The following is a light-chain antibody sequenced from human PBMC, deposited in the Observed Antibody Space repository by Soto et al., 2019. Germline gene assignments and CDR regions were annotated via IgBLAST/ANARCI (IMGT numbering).Light chain of an antibody. CDR1: QNLYSSY. J-gene: IGKJ2*01. CDR3: QDYGDSPYT. Sequence: EVVLTQSPGTLSLSPGERATLSCRASQNLYSSYLAWYQHKPGQTPRLLIYVASRRATDIPDRFRASGSGTDFTLTITRLEPEDFAMYYCQDYGDSPYTFGQGPNLEIK. V-gene: IGKV3-20*01. CDR2: VAS.